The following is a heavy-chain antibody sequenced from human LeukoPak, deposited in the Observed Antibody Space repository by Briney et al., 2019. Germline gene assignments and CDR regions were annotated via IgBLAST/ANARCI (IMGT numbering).Heavy chain of an antibody. D-gene: IGHD3-22*01. J-gene: IGHJ6*03. CDR2: IIPIFGTA. V-gene: IGHV1-69*05. Sequence: SVKVSCKASGGTFSSYAISWVRQAPGQGLEWKGRIIPIFGTANYAQKFQGRVTITTDESTSTAYMELSSLRSEDTAVYYCARGLGYYDSSGYSFYMDVWGKGTTVTVSS. CDR1: GGTFSSYA. CDR3: ARGLGYYDSSGYSFYMDV.